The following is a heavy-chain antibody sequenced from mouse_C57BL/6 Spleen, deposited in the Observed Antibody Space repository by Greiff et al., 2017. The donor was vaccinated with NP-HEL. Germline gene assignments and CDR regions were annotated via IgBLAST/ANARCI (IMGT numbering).Heavy chain of an antibody. CDR1: GYTFTSYW. D-gene: IGHD1-1*01. CDR3: AIVTVGPYSAMDY. J-gene: IGHJ4*01. CDR2: INPSNGGT. V-gene: IGHV1-53*01. Sequence: QVHVKQPGTELVKPGASVKLSCTASGYTFTSYWMHWVKQRPGQGLEWIGNINPSNGGTNYNEKFKSQATLPVDKSSSTAYMQLSSLTSADSAVYYCAIVTVGPYSAMDYWGQGTSVTVSS.